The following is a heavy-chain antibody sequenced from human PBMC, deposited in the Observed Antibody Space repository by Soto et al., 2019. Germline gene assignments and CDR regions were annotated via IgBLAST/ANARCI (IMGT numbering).Heavy chain of an antibody. Sequence: EVQLLESGGGLVQPGGSLRLSCAASGFTFSSYAMSWVRQAPGKGLEWVSAISGSGGSTYYADSVKGRFTISRDNSKNTLYLQMNSLRAEDTAVYYCAKDRAGDGSSSWYWDYYYNNGMDVWGQGTTVTVSS. J-gene: IGHJ6*02. CDR3: AKDRAGDGSSSWYWDYYYNNGMDV. CDR2: ISGSGGST. V-gene: IGHV3-23*01. CDR1: GFTFSSYA. D-gene: IGHD6-13*01.